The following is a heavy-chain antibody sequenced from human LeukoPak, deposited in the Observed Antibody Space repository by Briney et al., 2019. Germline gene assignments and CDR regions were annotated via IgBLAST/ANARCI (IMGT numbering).Heavy chain of an antibody. Sequence: ASVKVSCKASGSTFSDYHINWVRQASGQGPEWMGWINTKSGDAKYNQAFQGRVTMTRDTSISTAYMELNRLRSDDTAVYYCARHSGLYSSGWYLDYWGQGTLVTVSS. CDR1: GSTFSDYH. CDR3: ARHSGLYSSGWYLDY. V-gene: IGHV1-2*02. D-gene: IGHD6-19*01. J-gene: IGHJ4*02. CDR2: INTKSGDA.